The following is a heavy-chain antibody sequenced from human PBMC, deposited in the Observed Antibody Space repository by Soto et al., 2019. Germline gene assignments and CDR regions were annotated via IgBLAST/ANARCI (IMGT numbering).Heavy chain of an antibody. D-gene: IGHD6-19*01. CDR3: ARDRSSYSSGLFWFDP. V-gene: IGHV3-7*01. CDR2: IKQDGSEK. Sequence: EVQLVESGGGLVQPGGSLRLSCAASGFTFSSNWMSWVRQAPGKGLEWVANIKQDGSEKYYVDSVKGRFTISRDNAKNSLYLQMNSLRAEDTAVYYCARDRSSYSSGLFWFDPWGQGTLVTVSS. J-gene: IGHJ5*02. CDR1: GFTFSSNW.